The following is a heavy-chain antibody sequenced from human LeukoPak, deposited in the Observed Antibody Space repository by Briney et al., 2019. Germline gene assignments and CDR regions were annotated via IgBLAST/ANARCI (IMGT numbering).Heavy chain of an antibody. V-gene: IGHV3-23*01. Sequence: GGSLRLSCAASGFTVSSNYMSWVRQAPGKGLQWVSAISDSGSYTYYADSVKGRFTISRDNSKNTLFLQMKSLRADDTAVYYCAKKTCSGGACYSALWFDPWGQGTLVTVSS. CDR3: AKKTCSGGACYSALWFDP. D-gene: IGHD2-21*01. CDR2: ISDSGSYT. CDR1: GFTVSSNY. J-gene: IGHJ5*02.